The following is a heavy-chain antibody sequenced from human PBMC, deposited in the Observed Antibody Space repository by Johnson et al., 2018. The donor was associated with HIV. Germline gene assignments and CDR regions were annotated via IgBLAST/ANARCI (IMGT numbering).Heavy chain of an antibody. Sequence: QVQLVESGGGLVQPGGSLRLSCAVSGYSVTGYNMNWVRQAPVKGLEWVSGISGSGSTIYYADSVKGRFTISRDNAKNSLYLQMNSLRAEDTAVYYCASTCGGDCSRGDAFDIWGQGTMVTVSS. CDR3: ASTCGGDCSRGDAFDI. J-gene: IGHJ3*02. CDR2: ISGSGSTI. CDR1: GYSVTGYN. V-gene: IGHV3-11*04. D-gene: IGHD2-21*02.